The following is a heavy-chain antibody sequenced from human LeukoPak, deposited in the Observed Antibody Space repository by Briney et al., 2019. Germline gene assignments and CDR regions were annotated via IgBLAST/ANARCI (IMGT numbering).Heavy chain of an antibody. Sequence: GGSLRLSCTASGFTVSSNYMSWVRQAPGKGLEWVSVFYSGGNTYYADSVKGRFTISRDSSKNTLYLQMNSLRAKDTAVYYCARVKMILAYYDYWGQGTLVTVSS. V-gene: IGHV3-53*01. J-gene: IGHJ4*02. CDR3: ARVKMILAYYDY. D-gene: IGHD2-8*02. CDR2: FYSGGNT. CDR1: GFTVSSNY.